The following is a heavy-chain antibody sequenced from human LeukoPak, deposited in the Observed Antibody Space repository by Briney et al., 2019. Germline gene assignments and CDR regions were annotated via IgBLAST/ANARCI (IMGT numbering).Heavy chain of an antibody. CDR1: GGSISNYY. CDR2: IYHSGST. J-gene: IGHJ6*03. V-gene: IGHV4-38-2*02. CDR3: ARYMSLYYYYMDV. D-gene: IGHD3-16*01. Sequence: SETLSLTCTVSGGSISNYYWGWIRQPPGKGLEWIGSIYHSGSTYYNPSLKSRVTISVDTSKNQFSLKLSSVTAADTAVYYCARYMSLYYYYMDVWGKGTTVTVSS.